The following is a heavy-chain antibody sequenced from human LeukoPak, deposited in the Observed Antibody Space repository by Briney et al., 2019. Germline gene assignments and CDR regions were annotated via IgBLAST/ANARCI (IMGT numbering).Heavy chain of an antibody. CDR1: GFTFSNAW. Sequence: GGSLRLSCAASGFTFSNAWMSWVRQAPGKGLEWAGRIKSKTDGGTTDYAAPVKGRFTISRDDSKNTLYLQMNSLKTEDTAVYYCTTKQQPSDYWGQGTLVTVSS. D-gene: IGHD6-13*01. J-gene: IGHJ4*02. CDR2: IKSKTDGGTT. CDR3: TTKQQPSDY. V-gene: IGHV3-15*01.